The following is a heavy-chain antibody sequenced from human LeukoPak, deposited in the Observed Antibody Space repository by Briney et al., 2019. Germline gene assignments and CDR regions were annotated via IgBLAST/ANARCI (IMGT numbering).Heavy chain of an antibody. J-gene: IGHJ4*02. Sequence: PGGSLRLSCSASGLTFSSHWMHWVRQAPGKGLVWVSRITNDGSSTTYADSVKGRFTISRDNAKNMLYLQVNSLRAEDTAVYCCARVDVLSGGWGQGTLVTVSS. D-gene: IGHD2-8*01. CDR3: ARVDVLSGG. CDR1: GLTFSSHW. V-gene: IGHV3-74*01. CDR2: ITNDGSST.